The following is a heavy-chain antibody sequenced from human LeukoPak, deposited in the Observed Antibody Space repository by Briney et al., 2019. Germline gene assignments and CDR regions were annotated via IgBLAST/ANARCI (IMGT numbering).Heavy chain of an antibody. J-gene: IGHJ4*02. V-gene: IGHV4-34*01. CDR2: IDHSGST. CDR3: ARGVYIAAAQYAY. CDR1: GGSFSGYY. D-gene: IGHD6-13*01. Sequence: SETLSLTCAVYGGSFSGYYWSWIRQPPGKGLEWIGEIDHSGSTNYNPSLKSRVTISVDTSKNQFSLKLSSVTAADTAVYYCARGVYIAAAQYAYWGQGTLVTVSS.